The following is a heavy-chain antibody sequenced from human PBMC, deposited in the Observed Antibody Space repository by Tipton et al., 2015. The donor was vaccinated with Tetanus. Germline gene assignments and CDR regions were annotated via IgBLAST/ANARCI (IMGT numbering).Heavy chain of an antibody. D-gene: IGHD2-2*02. Sequence: TLSLTCTVSGGSVSSGSYYWSWIRQPPGKGLEWIGYIHYSGRTNYNPSLKSRVTISLATSENQFSLTLSSVTAADTAVYYCARHSAMPAAIVYYAMDVWGQGTTVTVSS. CDR2: IHYSGRT. V-gene: IGHV4-61*01. CDR3: ARHSAMPAAIVYYAMDV. J-gene: IGHJ6*02. CDR1: GGSVSSGSYY.